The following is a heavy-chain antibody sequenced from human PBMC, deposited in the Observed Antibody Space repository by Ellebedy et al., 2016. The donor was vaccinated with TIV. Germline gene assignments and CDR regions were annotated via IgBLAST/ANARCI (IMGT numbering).Heavy chain of an antibody. D-gene: IGHD2-15*01. CDR3: ARVVWQLPVSYAFDI. V-gene: IGHV4-59*01. Sequence: MPSETLSLTCTVSGGSISPYYWSWIRQPPGKGLEWIGYISYSGSTNYNPSLKSRVTISVDKSKNQFSLKLTSVTAADTAVYYCARVVWQLPVSYAFDIWGQGTMVTVSS. CDR2: ISYSGST. J-gene: IGHJ3*02. CDR1: GGSISPYY.